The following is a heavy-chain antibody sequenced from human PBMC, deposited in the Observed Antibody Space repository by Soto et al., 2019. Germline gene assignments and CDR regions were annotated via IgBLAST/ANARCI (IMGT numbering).Heavy chain of an antibody. J-gene: IGHJ6*04. CDR1: GFTFSSYA. D-gene: IGHD3-22*01. CDR3: ARVGKVVVTPSYSYGRDV. V-gene: IGHV3-33*08. Sequence: GGSLRLSCAASGFTFSSYAMHWVRQAPGKGLEWVAVIWYDGSNKYYADSVKGRFTISRDNSKNTLYLQMNSLRAEDTAGYYCARVGKVVVTPSYSYGRDVGAKGPTVTVPS. CDR2: IWYDGSNK.